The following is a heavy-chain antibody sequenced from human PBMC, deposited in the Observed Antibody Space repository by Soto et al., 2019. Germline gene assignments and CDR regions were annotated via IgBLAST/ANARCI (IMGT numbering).Heavy chain of an antibody. D-gene: IGHD6-19*01. J-gene: IGHJ4*02. CDR2: ISCCGGST. Sequence: EVQLLESGGGVVQPGGSLRLSCEGSGFNFKKFAMGWVRQAPGEGLEWVSGISCCGGSTSYADSVKGRFTLARDDSKNTLSLHLNSLRFEDTARYFCAKADGEQWLIPHLDNWGQGTLVTVS. CDR3: AKADGEQWLIPHLDN. V-gene: IGHV3-23*01. CDR1: GFNFKKFA.